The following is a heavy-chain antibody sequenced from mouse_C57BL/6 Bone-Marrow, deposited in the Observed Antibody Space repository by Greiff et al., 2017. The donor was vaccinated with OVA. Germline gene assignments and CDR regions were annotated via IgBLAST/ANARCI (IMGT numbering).Heavy chain of an antibody. J-gene: IGHJ1*03. V-gene: IGHV1-62-3*01. CDR3: ARVGYYSYWYFDV. CDR2: IDPSSGGT. CDR1: GYTFTSYW. Sequence: QVQLKQPGAELVKPGASVKLSCKASGYTFTSYWMHWVKQRPGRGLEWIGRIDPSSGGTKYNEKFKGKATLTVDKPSSTAYMQLSSLTSEDSAVYYCARVGYYSYWYFDVWGTGTTVTVSS. D-gene: IGHD2-3*01.